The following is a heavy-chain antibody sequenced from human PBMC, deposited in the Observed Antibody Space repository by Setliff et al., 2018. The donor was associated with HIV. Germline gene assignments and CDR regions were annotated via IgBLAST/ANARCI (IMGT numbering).Heavy chain of an antibody. CDR1: GDTFRSRA. J-gene: IGHJ1*01. V-gene: IGHV1-24*01. D-gene: IGHD2-15*01. Sequence: ASVKVSCKASGDTFRSRAFNWVRQAPGKGLEWMGGFDPEEGETMYAQKFQGRVTVTEDTSSDTAYMELSSLRSEDTAVYYCARDGRHDRNRWYVTHQYFKYWGQGTLVTVSS. CDR3: ARDGRHDRNRWYVTHQYFKY. CDR2: FDPEEGET.